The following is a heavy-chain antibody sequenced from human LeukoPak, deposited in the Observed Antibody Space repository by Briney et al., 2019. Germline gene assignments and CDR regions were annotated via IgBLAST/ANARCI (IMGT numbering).Heavy chain of an antibody. J-gene: IGHJ4*02. CDR2: IYHSGST. Sequence: SETLSLTCAVSGGSISSSNWWSWVRQPPGKGLEWIGEIYHSGSTNYNPSLKSRVTISVDKSKNQFSLKLSSVTAADTAVYYCARETITYRGITMVRPFDYWGQGTLVTVSS. D-gene: IGHD3-10*01. CDR3: ARETITYRGITMVRPFDY. CDR1: GGSISSSNW. V-gene: IGHV4-4*02.